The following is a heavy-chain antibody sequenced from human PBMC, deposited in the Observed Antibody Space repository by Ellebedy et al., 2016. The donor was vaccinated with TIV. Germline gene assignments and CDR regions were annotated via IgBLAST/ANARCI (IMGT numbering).Heavy chain of an antibody. J-gene: IGHJ6*02. V-gene: IGHV5-51*01. CDR3: ATGRSGSYYIHYGMDV. CDR2: IYPGDSDT. Sequence: GESLKISXKGSGYSFTSYWIGWVRQMPGKGLEWMGIIYPGDSDTRYSPSFQGQVTISADKSISTAYLQWSSLKASDTAMYYCATGRSGSYYIHYGMDVWGQGTTVTVSS. CDR1: GYSFTSYW. D-gene: IGHD3-10*01.